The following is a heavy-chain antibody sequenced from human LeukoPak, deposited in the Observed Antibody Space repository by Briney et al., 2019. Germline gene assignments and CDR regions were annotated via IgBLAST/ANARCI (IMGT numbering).Heavy chain of an antibody. CDR2: ISGPGGRW. CDR1: GFTFSSYA. Sequence: GGSLRLSRAASGFTFSSYAMSWVRQAPGKGLERVSAISGPGGRWDYAASVKGRFTISRDNSKNTLFLQINSLRAEDTAIYYCAKKVGLVSAPLYYFDVWGQGTLVTVSS. J-gene: IGHJ4*02. D-gene: IGHD5/OR15-5a*01. V-gene: IGHV3-23*01. CDR3: AKKVGLVSAPLYYFDV.